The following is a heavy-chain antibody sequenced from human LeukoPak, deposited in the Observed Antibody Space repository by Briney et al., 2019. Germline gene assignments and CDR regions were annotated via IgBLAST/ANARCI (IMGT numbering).Heavy chain of an antibody. D-gene: IGHD2-2*01. Sequence: GGSLRLSCAASGFTFSSYEVNWVRQAPGKGLEWVSYISSSGSTIYYADSVKGRFTISRDNAKNSLYLQMNSLRAEDTAVYYCARDGSSTSCLDYWGQGTLVTVSS. V-gene: IGHV3-48*03. CDR2: ISSSGSTI. J-gene: IGHJ4*02. CDR3: ARDGSSTSCLDY. CDR1: GFTFSSYE.